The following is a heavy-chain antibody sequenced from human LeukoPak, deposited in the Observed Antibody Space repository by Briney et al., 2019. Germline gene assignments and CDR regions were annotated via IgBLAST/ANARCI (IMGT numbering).Heavy chain of an antibody. CDR3: ARPLLVPAEGAFDI. D-gene: IGHD2-2*01. Sequence: GASVKSSCKASGYTFTSYGISWVRQAPGQGLEWMGWISAYNGNTNYAQKLQGRVTMTTDTSTSTAYMELRSLRSEDTAVYYCARPLLVPAEGAFDIWGQGTMVTVSS. J-gene: IGHJ3*02. V-gene: IGHV1-18*01. CDR1: GYTFTSYG. CDR2: ISAYNGNT.